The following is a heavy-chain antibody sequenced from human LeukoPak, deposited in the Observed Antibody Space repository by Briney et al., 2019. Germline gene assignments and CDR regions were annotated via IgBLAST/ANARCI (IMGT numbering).Heavy chain of an antibody. CDR1: GFTFSSYA. Sequence: GALRLSCAASGFTFSSYAMNWVRQAPGKGLEWVSAISSSGVSAYYADSVRGRFTISRDNSKNTLYLQMNSLRAEDTAVYYCAKGDSSGSTVAFDYWGQGTLVTVSS. CDR3: AKGDSSGSTVAFDY. J-gene: IGHJ4*02. V-gene: IGHV3-23*01. CDR2: ISSSGVSA. D-gene: IGHD6-19*01.